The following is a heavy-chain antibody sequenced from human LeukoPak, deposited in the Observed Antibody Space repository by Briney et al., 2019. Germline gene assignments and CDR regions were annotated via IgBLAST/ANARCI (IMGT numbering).Heavy chain of an antibody. Sequence: GGSLRLSCAASGFTFSSYAMSWVRQAPGKGLEWVSAISGSGGSTYYADSVEGRFTISRDNSKNTLYLQMNSLRAEDTAVYYCAKNGHYGDYDDWYFDLWGRGTLVTVSS. J-gene: IGHJ2*01. D-gene: IGHD4-17*01. CDR2: ISGSGGST. V-gene: IGHV3-23*01. CDR1: GFTFSSYA. CDR3: AKNGHYGDYDDWYFDL.